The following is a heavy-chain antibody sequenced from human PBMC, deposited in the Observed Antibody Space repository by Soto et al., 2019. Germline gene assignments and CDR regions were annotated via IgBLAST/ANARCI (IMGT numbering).Heavy chain of an antibody. V-gene: IGHV1-69*06. CDR3: ARDLRDSSSWPDAFDV. J-gene: IGHJ3*01. D-gene: IGHD6-13*01. Sequence: ASVKVSCKASGGTFSSYAISWVRQAPGQGLEWMGGIIPIFGTANYAQKFQGRVTITADKSTSTAYMELSSLRSEDTAVYYCARDLRDSSSWPDAFDVWGQGTTVTVSS. CDR2: IIPIFGTA. CDR1: GGTFSSYA.